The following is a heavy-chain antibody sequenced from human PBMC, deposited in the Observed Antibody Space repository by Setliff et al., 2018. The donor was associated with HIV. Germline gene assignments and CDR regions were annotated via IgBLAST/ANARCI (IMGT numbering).Heavy chain of an antibody. J-gene: IGHJ3*02. CDR2: IYSSGST. CDR3: ARVYYYDSSGYHDAFDI. Sequence: SETLSLTCTVSGGSISSGSYYWSCIRQPAGKELEWIGRIYSSGSTNYNPSLKSRVTISVDTSKNQFSLKLSSVTAADTAVYYCARVYYYDSSGYHDAFDIWGQGTMVTVSS. CDR1: GGSISSGSYY. V-gene: IGHV4-61*02. D-gene: IGHD3-22*01.